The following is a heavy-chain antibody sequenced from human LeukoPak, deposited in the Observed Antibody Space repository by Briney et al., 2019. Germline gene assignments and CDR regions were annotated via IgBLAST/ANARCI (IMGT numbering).Heavy chain of an antibody. Sequence: PGGSLRLSCAASGFTFSSYEMNWVRQAPGKGLEWVSYISSSGSDMYYADSVKGRFTTSRDNAKSSLYLQMNSLRAEDTAVYYCATCMIRGVIRSWGQGTLVTVSS. J-gene: IGHJ5*02. CDR1: GFTFSSYE. V-gene: IGHV3-48*03. D-gene: IGHD3-10*01. CDR3: ATCMIRGVIRS. CDR2: ISSSGSDM.